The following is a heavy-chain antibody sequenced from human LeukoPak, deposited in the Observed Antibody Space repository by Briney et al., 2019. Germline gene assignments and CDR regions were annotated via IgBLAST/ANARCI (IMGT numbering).Heavy chain of an antibody. J-gene: IGHJ4*02. CDR2: FDPEDGET. CDR3: ATALLWFGESIDPFDY. CDR1: GYTLTELS. D-gene: IGHD3-10*01. V-gene: IGHV1-24*01. Sequence: GASVTVSCKVSGYTLTELSMHWVRQAPGKGLEWVGGFDPEDGETIYAQKFQGRVTMTEDTSTDTAYMELSSPRSEDTAVYYCATALLWFGESIDPFDYWGQGTLVTVSS.